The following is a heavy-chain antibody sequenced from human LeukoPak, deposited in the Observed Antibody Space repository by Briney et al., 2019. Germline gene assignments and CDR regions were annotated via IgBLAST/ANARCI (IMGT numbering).Heavy chain of an antibody. CDR2: IYYSGST. CDR1: GGSISSYY. V-gene: IGHV4-59*01. Sequence: KPSETLSLTCAVYGGSISSYYWSWIRQPPGKGLEWIGYIYYSGSTNYNPSLKSRVTISVDTSKNQFSLKLSSVTAADTAVYYCARGIPGPGDAFDIWGQGTMVTVSS. CDR3: ARGIPGPGDAFDI. J-gene: IGHJ3*02.